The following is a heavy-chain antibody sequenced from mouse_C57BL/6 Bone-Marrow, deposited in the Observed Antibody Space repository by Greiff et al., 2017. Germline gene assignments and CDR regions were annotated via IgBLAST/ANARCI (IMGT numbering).Heavy chain of an antibody. D-gene: IGHD2-4*01. V-gene: IGHV5-4*03. J-gene: IGHJ2*01. CDR2: ISDGGSYT. Sequence: EVKLLESGGGLVKPGGSLKLSCAASGFTFSSYAMPWVSQTPEKSLEWVATISDGGSYTYYPDNVQGRFTISKDNAKNTLYLQLSHLKSEDTAMYYCERGRLDYFDYWGQGTTLTVSS. CDR1: GFTFSSYA. CDR3: ERGRLDYFDY.